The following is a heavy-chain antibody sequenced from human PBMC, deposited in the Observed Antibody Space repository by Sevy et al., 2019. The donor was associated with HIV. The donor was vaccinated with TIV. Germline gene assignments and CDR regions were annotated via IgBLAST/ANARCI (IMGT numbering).Heavy chain of an antibody. V-gene: IGHV1-24*01. J-gene: IGHJ4*02. CDR1: GSTFSELS. D-gene: IGHD3-22*01. Sequence: ASVKVSCKVSGSTFSELSMHWVRQTPGKGLEWMGGFDPEKGGIVYAQKFQGRVTMAEDTGSNTAYMELSSLRSEDTAVYYCATESIGYYDSSGYSMTDHWGQGTLVTVSS. CDR2: FDPEKGGI. CDR3: ATESIGYYDSSGYSMTDH.